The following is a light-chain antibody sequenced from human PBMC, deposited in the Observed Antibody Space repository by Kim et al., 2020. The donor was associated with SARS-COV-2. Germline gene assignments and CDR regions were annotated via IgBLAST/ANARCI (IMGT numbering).Light chain of an antibody. J-gene: IGKJ2*01. CDR1: RSVGSN. CDR2: DTS. CDR3: QQYMNWPPYT. Sequence: VSPGESASLSCRASRSVGSNLAWYQPKPGQAPRLLIFDTSKRATGVPARFSGSGSGTLFTLTISDLQSEDFAFYYCQQYMNWPPYTFGQGTKLEI. V-gene: IGKV3-15*01.